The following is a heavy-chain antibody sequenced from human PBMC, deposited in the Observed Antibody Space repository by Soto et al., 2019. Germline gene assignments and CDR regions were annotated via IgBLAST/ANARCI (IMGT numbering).Heavy chain of an antibody. CDR3: ARSLRFWEWLGDYYYYYMDV. V-gene: IGHV4-59*08. Sequence: PSETLSLTCTVSGGSISSYYWSWIRQPPGKGLEWIGYIYYSGSTNYSPSLKSRVTISVDTSKNQFSLKLSSVTAADTAVYYCARSLRFWEWLGDYYYYYMDVWGKGTTVTVSS. CDR1: GGSISSYY. J-gene: IGHJ6*03. CDR2: IYYSGST. D-gene: IGHD3-3*01.